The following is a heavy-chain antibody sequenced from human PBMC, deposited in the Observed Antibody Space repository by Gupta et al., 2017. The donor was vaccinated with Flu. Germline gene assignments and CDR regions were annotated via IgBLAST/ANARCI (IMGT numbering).Heavy chain of an antibody. Sequence: NWVRQAPGKGLEWVSSISSSSSYIYYADSVKGRFTISRDNAKNSLYLQMNSLRAEDTAVYYCARAAPFDVDCSSTSCHASVWGKGTTVTVSS. J-gene: IGHJ6*04. D-gene: IGHD2-2*01. CDR3: ARAAPFDVDCSSTSCHASV. V-gene: IGHV3-21*01. CDR2: ISSSSSYI.